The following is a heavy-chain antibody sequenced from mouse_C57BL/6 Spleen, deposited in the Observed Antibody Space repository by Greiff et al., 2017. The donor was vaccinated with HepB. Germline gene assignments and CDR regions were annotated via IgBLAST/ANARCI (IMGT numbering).Heavy chain of an antibody. D-gene: IGHD6-2*01. CDR3: ARWGSLAWFAY. CDR2: INPSTGGT. V-gene: IGHV1-42*01. Sequence: EVKLQQSGPELVKPGASVKISCKASGYSFTGYYMNWVKQSPEKSLEWIGEINPSTGGTTYNQKFKAKATLTVDKSSSTAYMQLKSLTSEDSAVYYCARWGSLAWFAYWGQGTLVTVSA. CDR1: GYSFTGYY. J-gene: IGHJ3*01.